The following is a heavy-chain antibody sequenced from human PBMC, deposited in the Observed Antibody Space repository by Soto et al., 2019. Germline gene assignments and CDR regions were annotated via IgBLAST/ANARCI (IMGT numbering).Heavy chain of an antibody. CDR3: AKDQRAYDFRGNYFDY. Sequence: GGSLRLSCAASGFTFDDYAMHWVRQAPGKGLEWVSGISWNSGSIGYADSVKGRFTISRDNAKNSLYLQMNSLRAEDTALYYCAKDQRAYDFRGNYFDYWGQGTLVTVSS. D-gene: IGHD3-3*01. CDR2: ISWNSGSI. CDR1: GFTFDDYA. V-gene: IGHV3-9*01. J-gene: IGHJ4*02.